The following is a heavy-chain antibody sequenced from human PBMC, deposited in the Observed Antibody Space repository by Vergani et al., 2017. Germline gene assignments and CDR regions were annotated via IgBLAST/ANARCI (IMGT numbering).Heavy chain of an antibody. CDR2: IRDKTYNYAT. Sequence: EVQLVESGGGLVQPGGSLTLSCAASGFTFSGSAMHWVRQTSGKGLEWIGRIRDKTYNYATAYAVSVKGRFIISRDNAQNTLYLQMNSLRVEDTGVYYCARDRCIETCYMSNWHDSWGQGTLVTVSS. CDR1: GFTFSGSA. D-gene: IGHD3-9*01. CDR3: ARDRCIETCYMSNWHDS. J-gene: IGHJ5*01. V-gene: IGHV3-73*02.